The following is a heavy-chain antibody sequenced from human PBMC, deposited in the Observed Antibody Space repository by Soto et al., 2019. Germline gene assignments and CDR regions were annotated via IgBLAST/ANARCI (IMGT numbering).Heavy chain of an antibody. Sequence: NPSETLSLTCAVYGGSFSGYYWSWIRQPPGKGLEWIGEINYSGSTNYNPPLKSRVTISVDTSKNQFSLKLSSVTAADTAVYYCARNNERSNHNWYYYYYGMDVWGQGTTVTVSS. J-gene: IGHJ6*02. CDR2: INYSGST. V-gene: IGHV4-34*01. D-gene: IGHD1-1*01. CDR1: GGSFSGYY. CDR3: ARNNERSNHNWYYYYYGMDV.